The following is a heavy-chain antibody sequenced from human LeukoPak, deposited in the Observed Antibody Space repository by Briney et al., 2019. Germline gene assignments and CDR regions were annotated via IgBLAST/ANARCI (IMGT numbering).Heavy chain of an antibody. CDR3: ARDRSDSSGFYCYFDL. J-gene: IGHJ2*01. CDR1: GGSISSFY. D-gene: IGHD3-22*01. CDR2: IYYSGDP. Sequence: SETLSLTCTVSGGSISSFYWSWIRQPPGKGLEWIGYIYYSGDPNYNPSLKSRVTISVNTSKNQFSLKLSSVTAADTAVYFCARDRSDSSGFYCYFDLWGRGTLVTVSA. V-gene: IGHV4-59*01.